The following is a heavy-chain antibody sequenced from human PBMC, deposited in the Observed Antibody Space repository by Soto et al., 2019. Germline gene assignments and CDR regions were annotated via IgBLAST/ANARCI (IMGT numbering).Heavy chain of an antibody. CDR3: AKGGYLQIPDY. J-gene: IGHJ4*02. Sequence: EVQLLESGGGLVQPGGSLRLSCAASGFTFSSYAMSWVRQAPGKGLEWVSGISASGGSTYYTDSVKGRLTISRDNSKNTLDLQMNSLRAEDTAIYYCAKGGYLQIPDYWGQGTLVTVSS. CDR1: GFTFSSYA. D-gene: IGHD4-4*01. CDR2: ISASGGST. V-gene: IGHV3-23*01.